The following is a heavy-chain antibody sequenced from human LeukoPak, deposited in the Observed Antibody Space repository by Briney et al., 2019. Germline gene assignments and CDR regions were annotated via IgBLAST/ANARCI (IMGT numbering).Heavy chain of an antibody. V-gene: IGHV3-33*01. CDR2: ILNDGSQE. CDR3: ARDDALGDNALDI. J-gene: IGHJ3*02. D-gene: IGHD3-16*01. Sequence: PGGSLRLSCAASGFTFSSYGMRWVRQAPGKGLEWVAVILNDGSQEKYADSVKGRFTISRDNSKNTLFLQMNSLRAGDTAVYYCARDDALGDNALDIWGQGTMVTVSS. CDR1: GFTFSSYG.